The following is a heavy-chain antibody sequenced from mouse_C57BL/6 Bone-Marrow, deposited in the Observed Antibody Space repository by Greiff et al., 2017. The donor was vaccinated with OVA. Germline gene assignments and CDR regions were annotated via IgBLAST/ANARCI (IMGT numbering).Heavy chain of an antibody. J-gene: IGHJ2*01. CDR1: GYTFTSYW. CDR2: INPSDSDT. V-gene: IGHV1-74*01. Sequence: QVQLQQPGAELVKPGASVKVSCKASGYTFTSYWMHWVKQRPGQGLEWIGRINPSDSDTNYNQKFKGKATLTVDKSSSTAYMQLSSLTSEDSAVYYCAISEWDYDVDYWGQGTTLTVSS. CDR3: AISEWDYDVDY. D-gene: IGHD2-4*01.